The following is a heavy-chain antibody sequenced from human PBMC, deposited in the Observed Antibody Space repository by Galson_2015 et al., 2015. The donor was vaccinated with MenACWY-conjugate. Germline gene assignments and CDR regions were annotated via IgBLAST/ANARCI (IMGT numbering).Heavy chain of an antibody. Sequence: SLRLSCAASGFTFSSYAMSWVRQAPGKGLEWVSAISGSGGSTYYADSVKGRFTISRDNSKNTLYLQMNSLRAEDTAVYYCAKGNYDILTGYYNYYYYYGVDVWGQGTTVTVSS. CDR3: AKGNYDILTGYYNYYYYYGVDV. CDR1: GFTFSSYA. V-gene: IGHV3-23*01. D-gene: IGHD3-9*01. CDR2: ISGSGGST. J-gene: IGHJ6*02.